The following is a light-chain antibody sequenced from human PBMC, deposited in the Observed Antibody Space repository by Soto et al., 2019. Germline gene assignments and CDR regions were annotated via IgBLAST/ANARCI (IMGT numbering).Light chain of an antibody. V-gene: IGLV2-14*01. Sequence: QSVPTQPPSVSGSPGQRITISCSGTSTDFGAYNSVSWHQHHPGNPPKLIIFEVSDRPSGVSPCFSGSKSGNTASLTISGLQAEDEDYYFCASECMRDHVLFGGGTKLTVL. CDR2: EVS. CDR3: ASECMRDHVL. CDR1: STDFGAYNS. J-gene: IGLJ2*01.